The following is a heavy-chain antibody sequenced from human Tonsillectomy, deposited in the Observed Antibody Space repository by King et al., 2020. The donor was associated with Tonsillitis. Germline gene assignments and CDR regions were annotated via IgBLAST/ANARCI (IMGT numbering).Heavy chain of an antibody. D-gene: IGHD4-17*01. CDR2: ISSSSSYI. J-gene: IGHJ2*01. V-gene: IGHV3-21*01. CDR1: GFTFSSYS. Sequence: VQLVESGGGLVKPGGSLRLSCAASGFTFSSYSMNWVRQAPGKGLEWVSSISSSSSYIYYADSVKGRFTISRDNAKNSLYLQMNSLRAEDTAVYYCASDGGGDYERRYFDLWGRGTLVTVSS. CDR3: ASDGGGDYERRYFDL.